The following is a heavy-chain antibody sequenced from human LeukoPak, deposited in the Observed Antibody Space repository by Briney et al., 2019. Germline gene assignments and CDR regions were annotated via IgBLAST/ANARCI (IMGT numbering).Heavy chain of an antibody. D-gene: IGHD3-9*01. CDR2: IYYSGGT. CDR3: ARLDILTAANFDP. CDR1: GGSISSGNYY. J-gene: IGHJ5*02. V-gene: IGHV4-31*03. Sequence: PSETLSLTCTVSGGSISSGNYYCSWIRQHPGKGLEWIGYIYYSGGTQYNPSLKSRVTISVDTSKNQFSLRLSSVTAADTAVYYCARLDILTAANFDPWGQGTLVTVSS.